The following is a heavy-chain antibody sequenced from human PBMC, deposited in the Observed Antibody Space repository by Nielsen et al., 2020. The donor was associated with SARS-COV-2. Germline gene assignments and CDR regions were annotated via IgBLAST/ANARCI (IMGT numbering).Heavy chain of an antibody. D-gene: IGHD6-19*01. V-gene: IGHV1-18*01. CDR1: GYTFTSYG. CDR2: ISAYNGNT. CDR3: ARDTVEPDSSGWAGFDY. J-gene: IGHJ4*02. Sequence: ASVKVSCKASGYTFTSYGISWVRQAPGQGLEWMGWISAYNGNTNYSQKFQGRVTITRDTSASTAYMELSRLRSDDTAVYYCARDTVEPDSSGWAGFDYWGQGTLVTVSS.